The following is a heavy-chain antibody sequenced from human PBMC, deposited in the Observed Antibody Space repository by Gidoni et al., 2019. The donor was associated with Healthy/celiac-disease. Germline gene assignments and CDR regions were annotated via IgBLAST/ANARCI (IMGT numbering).Heavy chain of an antibody. CDR2: ISWDGGST. V-gene: IGHV3-43*01. CDR1: GFTFDDYT. CDR3: AKGLFGSGYYPI. D-gene: IGHD3-3*01. J-gene: IGHJ4*02. Sequence: EVQLVESGGVVVQPGGSLRLSCAASGFTFDDYTMHWVRQAPGKGLEWVSLISWDGGSTYYADSVKGRFTISRDNSKNSLYLQMNSLRTEDTALYYCAKGLFGSGYYPIWGQGTLVTVSS.